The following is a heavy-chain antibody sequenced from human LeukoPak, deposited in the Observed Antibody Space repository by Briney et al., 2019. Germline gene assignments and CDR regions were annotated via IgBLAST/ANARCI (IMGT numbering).Heavy chain of an antibody. CDR2: ISYDGSNK. V-gene: IGHV3-30*01. Sequence: GGSLRLSCAASGFTFSSYAMHWVRQAPGKGQEWVAVISYDGSNKYYADSVKGRFTISRDNSKNTLYLQMNSLRAEDTAVYYCARETSPLILRFLEWDYWGQGTLVTVPS. CDR1: GFTFSSYA. D-gene: IGHD3-3*01. CDR3: ARETSPLILRFLEWDY. J-gene: IGHJ4*02.